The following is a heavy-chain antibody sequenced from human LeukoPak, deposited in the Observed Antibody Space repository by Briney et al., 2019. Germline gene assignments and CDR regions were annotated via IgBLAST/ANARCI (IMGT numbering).Heavy chain of an antibody. J-gene: IGHJ5*02. Sequence: VASVKVSCKVSGYLITKLPMHWVRQAHGQGPEWMGVISPSGRSTIYAQKFKGRVTLTRDMSTSTDYLELSSLRSEDTAVYYCARDNSVRDEAWWFNPWGQGTLVTVSS. CDR1: GYLITKLP. D-gene: IGHD5-24*01. CDR3: ARDNSVRDEAWWFNP. V-gene: IGHV1-46*01. CDR2: ISPSGRST.